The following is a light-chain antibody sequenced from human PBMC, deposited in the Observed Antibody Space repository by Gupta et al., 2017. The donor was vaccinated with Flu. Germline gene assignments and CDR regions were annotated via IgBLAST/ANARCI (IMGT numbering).Light chain of an antibody. J-gene: IGLJ3*02. V-gene: IGLV7-43*01. CDR2: NTN. CDR1: TGAVTSGHS. CDR3: LLYCGGAWV. Sequence: VVPQEPSLTVSPGGPVTPTCACHTGAVTSGHSPDWFRQKPAHPLRGLIYNTNSTPASTPALFSGSRLGGRAALSLARVQAEDEDEYYCLLYCGGAWVFGGGTKLTVL.